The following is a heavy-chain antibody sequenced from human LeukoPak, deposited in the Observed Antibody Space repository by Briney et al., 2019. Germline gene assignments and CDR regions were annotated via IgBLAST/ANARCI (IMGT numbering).Heavy chain of an antibody. CDR3: ARGGFESCSAGSCLLGNY. D-gene: IGHD2-15*01. J-gene: IGHJ4*02. CDR2: IYYIGTT. Sequence: SETLSLTCTVPGDSISSYHWSWIRQSPGKGLEWIGYIYYIGTTNYNPSLQSRVTMSVDTSTNQFTLNLASVTAADTAVYYCARGGFESCSAGSCLLGNYWGQGILVAVSS. V-gene: IGHV4-59*01. CDR1: GDSISSYH.